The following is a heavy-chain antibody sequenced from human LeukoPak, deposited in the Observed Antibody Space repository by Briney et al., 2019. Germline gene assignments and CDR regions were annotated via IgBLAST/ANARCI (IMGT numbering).Heavy chain of an antibody. V-gene: IGHV1-18*04. D-gene: IGHD3-10*01. CDR1: GYTFTSYG. Sequence: ASVKVSCKASGYTFTSYGISWVRQAPGQGLEWMGWISAYNGNTNYSQKLQGRVTMTTDTSTSTAYTELRSLRSDDTAVYYCARNYYGSGNLYGMDVWGKGTTVTVSS. J-gene: IGHJ6*04. CDR3: ARNYYGSGNLYGMDV. CDR2: ISAYNGNT.